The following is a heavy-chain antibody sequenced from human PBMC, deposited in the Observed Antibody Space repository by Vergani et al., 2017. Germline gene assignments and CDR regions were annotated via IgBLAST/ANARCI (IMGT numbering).Heavy chain of an antibody. J-gene: IGHJ4*02. Sequence: QVQLQQWGAGLLKPSETLSLTCAVYGGSFSGYYWSWIRQPPGXGLEWIGEINHSGSTNYNPSLKSRVTISVDTSKNQFSLKLSSVPAADTAVYYCARGGRSRARGYSYGYTVFDYWGQGTLVTVSS. CDR2: INHSGST. V-gene: IGHV4-34*01. CDR1: GGSFSGYY. CDR3: ARGGRSRARGYSYGYTVFDY. D-gene: IGHD5-18*01.